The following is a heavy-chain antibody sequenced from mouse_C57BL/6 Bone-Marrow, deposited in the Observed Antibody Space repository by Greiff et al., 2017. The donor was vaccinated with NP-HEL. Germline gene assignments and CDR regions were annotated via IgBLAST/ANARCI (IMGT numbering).Heavy chain of an antibody. CDR3: AIYYGFYFDY. CDR2: IDPSDSYT. V-gene: IGHV1-69*01. CDR1: GYTFTSYW. Sequence: QVQLQQPGAELVMPGASVKLSCKASGYTFTSYWMHWVKQRPGQGLEWIGEIDPSDSYTNYNQKFKGKSTLTVDKSSSTAYMQLSSLTSEDSAVYYCAIYYGFYFDYWGQGTTLTVSS. D-gene: IGHD2-2*01. J-gene: IGHJ2*01.